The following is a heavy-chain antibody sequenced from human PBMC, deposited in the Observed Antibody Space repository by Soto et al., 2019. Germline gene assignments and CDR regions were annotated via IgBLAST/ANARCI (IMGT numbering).Heavy chain of an antibody. CDR2: ISFDGSNK. CDR3: ANLIVGPKTADY. CDR1: GFTFSIYA. V-gene: IGHV3-30*18. D-gene: IGHD1-26*01. J-gene: IGHJ4*02. Sequence: QVQLVESGGGVVQPGRSLRLSCAASGFTFSIYAMHWVRQAPGKGLEWVAVISFDGSNKHYADSVKGRFTISRDNSQNTLYLDMNSLRAEDTAVYYCANLIVGPKTADYWGQGTLVTVSS.